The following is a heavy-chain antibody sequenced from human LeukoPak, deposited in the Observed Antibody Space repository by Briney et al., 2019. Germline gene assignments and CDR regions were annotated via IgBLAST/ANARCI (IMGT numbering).Heavy chain of an antibody. CDR2: TYISGKS. D-gene: IGHD3-22*01. CDR1: GVSIRDSY. CDR3: ARDRGSSGYSDY. V-gene: IGHV4-4*07. Sequence: SETLSLTCSVSGVSIRDSYWSWVRQPAGKGLEWIGRTYISGKSNYNPSLRSRVTMSLDTSKNHFSLKLNSVTAADTAVYYCARDRGSSGYSDYWGQGTLVTVSS. J-gene: IGHJ4*02.